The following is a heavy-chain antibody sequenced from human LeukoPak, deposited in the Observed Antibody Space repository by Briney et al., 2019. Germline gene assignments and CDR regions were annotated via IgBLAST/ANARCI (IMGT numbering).Heavy chain of an antibody. CDR1: GFTFSTYT. J-gene: IGHJ4*02. V-gene: IGHV3-21*01. D-gene: IGHD6-13*01. Sequence: GGSLRLSCAASGFTFSTYTMNWVRQAPGKGLEWVSSISSNIDYKYYTDSVKGRFTISRDNAKNSLYLQMNSLRVEDTAVYYCARGLYSGSWYDFDYWGQGILVSVSS. CDR2: ISSNIDYK. CDR3: ARGLYSGSWYDFDY.